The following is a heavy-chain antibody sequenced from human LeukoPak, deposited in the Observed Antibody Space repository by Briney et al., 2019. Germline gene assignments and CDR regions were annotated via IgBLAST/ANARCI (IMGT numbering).Heavy chain of an antibody. Sequence: GGSLRLSGAAPGLTFTGYSMNWVRQPPGKGLEWVSYITTSSQVYYADSVKGRFSISRDNAKTSLYLQMDSLRAEDTAVYYCASIWSGSLDYWGQGTLVTVSS. CDR2: ITTSSQV. CDR1: GLTFTGYS. CDR3: ASIWSGSLDY. V-gene: IGHV3-21*01. D-gene: IGHD3-3*01. J-gene: IGHJ4*02.